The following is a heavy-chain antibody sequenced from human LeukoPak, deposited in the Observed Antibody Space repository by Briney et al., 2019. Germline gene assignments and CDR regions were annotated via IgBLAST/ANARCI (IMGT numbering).Heavy chain of an antibody. Sequence: GGSLRLSCAASGFTFSSYSMNWVRQARGKGLEWVSYISSSSSYIYYADSVKGRFTISRDNAKNSLYLQMNSLRAEDTAVYYCARDSLDIVVVVASTNYFDYWGQGTLVTVSS. J-gene: IGHJ4*02. V-gene: IGHV3-21*01. CDR2: ISSSSSYI. CDR1: GFTFSSYS. CDR3: ARDSLDIVVVVASTNYFDY. D-gene: IGHD2-15*01.